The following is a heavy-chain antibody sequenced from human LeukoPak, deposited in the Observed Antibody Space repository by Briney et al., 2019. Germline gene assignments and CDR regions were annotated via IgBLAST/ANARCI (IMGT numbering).Heavy chain of an antibody. D-gene: IGHD3-10*01. CDR1: GFTFSSYW. CDR2: INSDGSST. V-gene: IGHV3-74*01. J-gene: IGHJ3*02. CDR3: STGSGHAFDI. Sequence: GGSLRLSCAASGFTFSSYWTHWVRQVPGKGLVWVSRINSDGSSTSYADSVKGRFTISRDNAKNTLYVQMDSLRAEDTAVYYCSTGSGHAFDIWGRGTMVTVSS.